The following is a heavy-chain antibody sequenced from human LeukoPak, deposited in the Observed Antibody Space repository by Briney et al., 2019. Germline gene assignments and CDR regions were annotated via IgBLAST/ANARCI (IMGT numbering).Heavy chain of an antibody. Sequence: PETLSLTSTVAGGSISSYYWSWIRQPAGKGLEWVGRIYTSGSPNYHSSLKSRVSMSVDTSKNQFSLKLSSVTAADTAVFYCARENSGSYREFDYWGQGTLVTVSS. CDR1: GGSISSYY. CDR3: ARENSGSYREFDY. CDR2: IYTSGSP. J-gene: IGHJ4*02. V-gene: IGHV4-4*07. D-gene: IGHD1-26*01.